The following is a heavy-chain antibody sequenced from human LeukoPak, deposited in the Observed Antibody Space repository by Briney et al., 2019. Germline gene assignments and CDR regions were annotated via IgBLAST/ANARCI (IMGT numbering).Heavy chain of an antibody. CDR2: IYYNGKT. V-gene: IGHV4-39*01. Sequence: SETLSLTCTVSGGAITDSNYYWGWIRQPPGEGLEWIGNIYYNGKTFYNESVKSRVTISVDTSKNQFSLKLSSVTAADTALFYCARYSGSHYAFDIWGQGTMVTVSS. D-gene: IGHD1-26*01. CDR3: ARYSGSHYAFDI. J-gene: IGHJ3*02. CDR1: GGAITDSNYY.